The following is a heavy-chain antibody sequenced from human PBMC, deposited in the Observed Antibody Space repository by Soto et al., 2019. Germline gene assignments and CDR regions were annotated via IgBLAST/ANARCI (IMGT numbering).Heavy chain of an antibody. Sequence: QVPLVESGGGVVQPGRSLRLSCAASGFSFSSYGMHWVRQAPGKGQEWVAGISNGGNDKYHADSVKGRFTISRDNSKNKLYMPMNNLRAKDTAVYYGAKDSASGSADYYFDFWGQGTLVTVSS. CDR2: ISNGGNDK. D-gene: IGHD3-10*01. CDR3: AKDSASGSADYYFDF. J-gene: IGHJ4*02. CDR1: GFSFSSYG. V-gene: IGHV3-30*18.